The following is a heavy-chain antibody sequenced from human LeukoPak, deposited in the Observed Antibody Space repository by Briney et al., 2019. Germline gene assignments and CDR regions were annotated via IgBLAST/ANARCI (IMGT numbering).Heavy chain of an antibody. Sequence: SETLSLTCTVSGGSISSYYWSWIRQPPGKGLEWIGYIYTSGSTNYNPSLKSRVTISVDTSKNQFSLKLSSVTAADTAVYYCARSSVASTYYFDYWGQGTLVTVSS. CDR2: IYTSGST. J-gene: IGHJ4*02. CDR1: GGSISSYY. CDR3: ARSSVASTYYFDY. V-gene: IGHV4-4*09. D-gene: IGHD6-19*01.